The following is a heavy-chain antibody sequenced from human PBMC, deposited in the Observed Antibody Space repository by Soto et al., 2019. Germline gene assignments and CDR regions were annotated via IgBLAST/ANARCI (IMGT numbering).Heavy chain of an antibody. J-gene: IGHJ4*02. D-gene: IGHD1-26*01. CDR1: GGSVSSGSYY. Sequence: SETLSLTCTVSGGSVSSGSYYWSWIRQPPGKGLEWIGYIYYSGSTNYNPSLKSRVTISVDTSKNQFSLKLSSVTAADTAVYYCARDVGATTVIDYWGQGTLVTVSS. CDR2: IYYSGST. CDR3: ARDVGATTVIDY. V-gene: IGHV4-61*01.